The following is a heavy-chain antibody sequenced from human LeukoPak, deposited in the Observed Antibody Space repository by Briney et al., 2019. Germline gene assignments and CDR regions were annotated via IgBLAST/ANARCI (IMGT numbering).Heavy chain of an antibody. J-gene: IGHJ4*02. Sequence: GGSLRLSCAASGFTFSSYSMNWVRQAPGKGLEWVSSISSSGSYIYYADSVKGRFTISRDNAKNSLYLQMNSLRAEDTAVYYCARAGIAAAGTGTDYWGQGTLVTVSS. D-gene: IGHD6-13*01. CDR3: ARAGIAAAGTGTDY. V-gene: IGHV3-21*01. CDR2: ISSSGSYI. CDR1: GFTFSSYS.